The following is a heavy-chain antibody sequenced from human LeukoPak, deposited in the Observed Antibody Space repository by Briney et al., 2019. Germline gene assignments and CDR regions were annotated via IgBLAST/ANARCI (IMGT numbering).Heavy chain of an antibody. J-gene: IGHJ5*02. D-gene: IGHD2-15*01. Sequence: GGSLRLSCTASGFTFSTYTMMWVRQAPGKGLQWLATFTGLGGKYYADSVKGRFSVSRDCSTNTLYLQMNSLSAEDTAVYYCAKGDAGGKVDWFDPWGQGTLVTVSS. CDR2: FTGLGGK. V-gene: IGHV3-23*01. CDR1: GFTFSTYT. CDR3: AKGDAGGKVDWFDP.